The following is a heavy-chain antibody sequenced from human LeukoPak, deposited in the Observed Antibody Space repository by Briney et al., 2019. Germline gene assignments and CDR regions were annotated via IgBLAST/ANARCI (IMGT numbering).Heavy chain of an antibody. V-gene: IGHV1-18*01. D-gene: IGHD2-2*02. Sequence: GASVKVSCKASGYTFTSYGISWVRQAPGQGLERMGWISAYNGNTNYAQKLQGRVTMTTDTSTSTAYMELGSLRSDDTAVYYCARDIVVVPAAIPDFFEINWFDPWGQGTLVTVSS. CDR1: GYTFTSYG. CDR2: ISAYNGNT. CDR3: ARDIVVVPAAIPDFFEINWFDP. J-gene: IGHJ5*02.